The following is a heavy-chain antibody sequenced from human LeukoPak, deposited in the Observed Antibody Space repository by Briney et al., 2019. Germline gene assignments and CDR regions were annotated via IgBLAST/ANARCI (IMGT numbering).Heavy chain of an antibody. J-gene: IGHJ6*03. V-gene: IGHV1-18*01. Sequence: ASVKVSCKASGYTFTSYGISWVRQAPGQGLEWMGWISAYNGNTNYAQELQGRVTMTTDTFTSTAYMELRSLRSDDTAVYYCARDLVPAATPYYYYYYMDVWGKGTTVTVSS. D-gene: IGHD2-2*01. CDR1: GYTFTSYG. CDR2: ISAYNGNT. CDR3: ARDLVPAATPYYYYYYMDV.